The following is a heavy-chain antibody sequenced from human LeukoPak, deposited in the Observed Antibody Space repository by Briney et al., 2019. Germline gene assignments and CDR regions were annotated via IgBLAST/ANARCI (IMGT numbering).Heavy chain of an antibody. J-gene: IGHJ4*02. Sequence: GASVKVSCKASGYTFTSYYMHWVRQAPGQGLEWMGIINPSGGSTSYAQKFQGRVTMTRDTSTSTVYMELSSLRSEDTAVYYCARDFADYVWGSYRSPPRYYFDYWGQRTLVTVSS. CDR1: GYTFTSYY. D-gene: IGHD3-16*02. V-gene: IGHV1-46*01. CDR3: ARDFADYVWGSYRSPPRYYFDY. CDR2: INPSGGST.